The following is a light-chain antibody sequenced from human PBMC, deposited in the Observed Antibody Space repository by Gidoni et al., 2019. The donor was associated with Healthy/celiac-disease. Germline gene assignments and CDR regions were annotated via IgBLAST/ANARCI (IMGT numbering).Light chain of an antibody. J-gene: IGKJ2*01. Sequence: EIVLTQSPDFQSAPPKETVTITCRASQSIGSSLHWYQHKPDKSPKLLIKYASKSISGVPSSFSGSGSWTYFTLTINSLEAADASAYYCHQSSNLPYTFXQXTKLEIK. CDR2: YAS. CDR3: HQSSNLPYT. V-gene: IGKV6D-21*02. CDR1: QSIGSS.